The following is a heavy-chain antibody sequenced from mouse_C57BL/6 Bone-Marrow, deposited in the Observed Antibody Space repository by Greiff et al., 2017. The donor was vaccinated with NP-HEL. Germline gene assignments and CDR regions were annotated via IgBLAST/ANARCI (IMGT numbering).Heavy chain of an antibody. CDR1: GYTFTSYW. V-gene: IGHV1-72*01. CDR3: ARDWDYAMDY. D-gene: IGHD4-1*01. Sequence: QVQLQQPGAELVKPGASVKLSCKASGYTFTSYWMHWVKQRPGRGLEWIGRTDPNSGGTKYNEKFKSKATLTVDKPSSTAYMQLSSLTSEDSAVYYCARDWDYAMDYWGQGTSVTVSS. CDR2: TDPNSGGT. J-gene: IGHJ4*01.